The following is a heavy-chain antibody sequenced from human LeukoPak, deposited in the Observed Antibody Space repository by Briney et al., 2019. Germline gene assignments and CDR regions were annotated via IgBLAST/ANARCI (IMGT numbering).Heavy chain of an antibody. V-gene: IGHV1-2*02. CDR2: INPNRGGT. CDR3: ARGSLLWIGELHNFDY. D-gene: IGHD3-10*01. CDR1: GYTFTGYY. J-gene: IGHJ4*02. Sequence: ASVKVSCKASGYTFTGYYMHWVRQARGQGLEWMGWINPNRGGTNYAKKFQGRVTMTRDTSISTAYMELSRLRSDDTAVYYCARGSLLWIGELHNFDYWGQGTLVTVFS.